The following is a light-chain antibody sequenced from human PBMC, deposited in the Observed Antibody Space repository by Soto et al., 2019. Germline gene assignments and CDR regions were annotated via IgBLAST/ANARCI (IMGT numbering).Light chain of an antibody. CDR1: QSVSSY. J-gene: IGKJ4*01. Sequence: EIGLTQSPATLSLSPGERATLSFRASQSVSSYLAWYQQKPGQAPRLLIYDASNRATGIPARFSGSGSGTDFTLTISSLEPEDFAVYYCQQYDNSPLTFGGGTKVDIK. CDR3: QQYDNSPLT. CDR2: DAS. V-gene: IGKV3-11*01.